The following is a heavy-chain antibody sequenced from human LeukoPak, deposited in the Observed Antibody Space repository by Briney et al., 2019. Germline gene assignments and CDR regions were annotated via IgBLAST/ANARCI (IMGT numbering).Heavy chain of an antibody. CDR3: AKDSGPMVRGEPYYFDY. CDR1: GFTLSNYN. D-gene: IGHD3-10*01. CDR2: ISRSSSTI. V-gene: IGHV3-48*01. Sequence: GGSLRLSCAASGFTLSNYNMNWVRQAPGKGLEWVSSISRSSSTIYYADSVKGRFTISRDKAENSLYLQMNSLRVEDTAVYYCAKDSGPMVRGEPYYFDYWGQGTLVTVSS. J-gene: IGHJ4*02.